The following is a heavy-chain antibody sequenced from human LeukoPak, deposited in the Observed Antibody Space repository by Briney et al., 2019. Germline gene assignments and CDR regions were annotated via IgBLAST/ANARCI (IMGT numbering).Heavy chain of an antibody. V-gene: IGHV3-30-3*01. J-gene: IGHJ3*02. D-gene: IGHD6-6*01. CDR3: ARASSRAFDI. Sequence: GGSLRLSCAASGFTFSSYAMHWVRQAPGKGLEWVAVISYDGSNKYYADSVKGRFTISRDNSKNTLYLQMNSLRAEDTAVYYCARASSRAFDIWGQGTMVTVSS. CDR1: GFTFSSYA. CDR2: ISYDGSNK.